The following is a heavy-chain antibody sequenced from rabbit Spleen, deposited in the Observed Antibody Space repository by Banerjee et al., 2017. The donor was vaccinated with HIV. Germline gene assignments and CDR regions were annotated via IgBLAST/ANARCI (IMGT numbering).Heavy chain of an antibody. CDR3: ARDLGVIVYRFSL. Sequence: QEQLVESGGGLVQPGASLTLTCIASGVSFSGNSYMCWVRQAPGKGLEWIACIDSGSSGFTYFANWAKGRFTISKTSSTTVTLQVTSLTAADTATYFCARDLGVIVYRFSLWGPGTLVTVS. J-gene: IGHJ4*01. CDR1: GVSFSGNSY. V-gene: IGHV1S45*01. D-gene: IGHD6-1*01. CDR2: IDSGSSGFT.